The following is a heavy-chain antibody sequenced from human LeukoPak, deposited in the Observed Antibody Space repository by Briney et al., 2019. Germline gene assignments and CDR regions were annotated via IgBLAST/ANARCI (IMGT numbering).Heavy chain of an antibody. Sequence: SETLSLTCAVSGGSISRYNRSWMRQPAGGGLGRIGHIYASGSTNYNPSLKSRVTMSIDMSENKFSLRLNSVTDADTAIYYLARVRYQGFDPWGQGILVTVSS. D-gene: IGHD2-2*01. CDR1: GGSISRYN. J-gene: IGHJ5*02. CDR2: IYASGST. V-gene: IGHV4-59*10. CDR3: ARVRYQGFDP.